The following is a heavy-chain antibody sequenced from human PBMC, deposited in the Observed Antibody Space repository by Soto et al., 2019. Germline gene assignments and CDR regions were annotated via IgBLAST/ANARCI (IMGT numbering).Heavy chain of an antibody. D-gene: IGHD6-19*01. V-gene: IGHV1-69*01. CDR1: GGTFSSYA. Sequence: QVQLVQSGAEVQKPGSSVKVSCKASGGTFSSYAISWVRQAPGQGLEWMGGIIPIFGTANYAQKFQGRVTITADESTSTAYMELSSLRSEDTAVYYCARDSVSGEQWLGNNYYYYYGMDVWGQGTTVTVSS. J-gene: IGHJ6*02. CDR3: ARDSVSGEQWLGNNYYYYYGMDV. CDR2: IIPIFGTA.